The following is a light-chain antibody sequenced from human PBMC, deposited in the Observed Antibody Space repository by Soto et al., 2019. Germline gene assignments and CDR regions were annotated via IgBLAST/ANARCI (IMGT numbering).Light chain of an antibody. CDR2: DVS. Sequence: QSALTQPASVSGSPGQSITISCTGTSSDVGGYNYVSWYQQHPGKAPKLMIYDVSNRPSGVSNRFSGSKSGNTDSLTIYGLQAEDEADYYCSSYTSSSTLLFGGGTKLTVL. CDR3: SSYTSSSTLL. CDR1: SSDVGGYNY. J-gene: IGLJ2*01. V-gene: IGLV2-14*01.